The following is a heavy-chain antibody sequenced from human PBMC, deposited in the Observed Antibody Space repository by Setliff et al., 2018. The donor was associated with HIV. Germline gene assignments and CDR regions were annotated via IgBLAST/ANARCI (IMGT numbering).Heavy chain of an antibody. CDR2: IYYSGST. J-gene: IGHJ4*02. CDR3: AREQWLRYFDD. D-gene: IGHD5-12*01. Sequence: SETLSLTCTVSGGSISSHYWSWIRQPPGKGLEWIGYIYYSGSTNYNPSLKSRVTISVDTSKNQFSLKLSSVTAADTAVYYCAREQWLRYFDDWGQGALVTVSS. CDR1: GGSISSHY. V-gene: IGHV4-59*11.